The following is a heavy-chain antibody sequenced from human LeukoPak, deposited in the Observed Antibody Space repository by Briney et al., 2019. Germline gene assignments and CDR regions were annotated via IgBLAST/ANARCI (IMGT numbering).Heavy chain of an antibody. CDR2: IYYSGST. V-gene: IGHV4-59*11. CDR3: ARAYCSSTSCYSRGYYYYYMDA. D-gene: IGHD2-2*01. J-gene: IGHJ6*03. Sequence: SETLSLTCTVSGGSISSHYWSWIRQPPGKGLEWIGYIYYSGSTNYNPSLKSRVTISVDTSKNQFSLKLSSVTAADTAVYYCARAYCSSTSCYSRGYYYYYMDAWGKGTTVTVSS. CDR1: GGSISSHY.